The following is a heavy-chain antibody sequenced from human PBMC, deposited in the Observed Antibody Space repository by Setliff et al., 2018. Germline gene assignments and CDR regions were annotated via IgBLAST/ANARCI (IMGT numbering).Heavy chain of an antibody. CDR1: GGSISSSSYY. J-gene: IGHJ4*02. CDR2: LKYSGST. V-gene: IGHV4-39*07. CDR3: ASYRQDVNY. Sequence: SETLSLTCTVSGGSISSSSYYWGWIRQPPGKGLEWIGSLKYSGSTYYNPSLKSRVTISVDTSKNQFSLKLSSVTAADTAVYYCASYRQDVNYWGQGTLVTVSS. D-gene: IGHD4-4*01.